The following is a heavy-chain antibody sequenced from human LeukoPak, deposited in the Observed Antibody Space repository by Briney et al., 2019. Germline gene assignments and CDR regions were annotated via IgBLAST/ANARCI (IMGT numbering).Heavy chain of an antibody. V-gene: IGHV3-48*03. CDR1: GCTLSTYE. D-gene: IGHD5-24*01. Sequence: GGSLRLSCTIFGCTLSTYEFNWVRQAPGKRPEWISYISRTADRIDHADSVKGRFTMSRDNAKNSVYLQINSLRVDDTAIYYCATRLPFTGYKNWGQGTLVTVSS. CDR3: ATRLPFTGYKN. CDR2: ISRTADRI. J-gene: IGHJ4*01.